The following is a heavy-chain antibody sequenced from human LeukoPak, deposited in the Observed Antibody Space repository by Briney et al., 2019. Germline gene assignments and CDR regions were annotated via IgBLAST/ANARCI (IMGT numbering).Heavy chain of an antibody. V-gene: IGHV1-18*01. J-gene: IGHJ4*02. CDR3: ARNKSTTLGDY. CDR1: GYAFSNSG. Sequence: GASVEVSCKASGYAFSNSGISWVRQAPGQGLEWMGWITPYNGYAHYAQKLQGRLTMTTDTSTSTAYMELRSLRSDDTAVYYCARNKSTTLGDYWGQGTLVTVSS. D-gene: IGHD2-2*01. CDR2: ITPYNGYA.